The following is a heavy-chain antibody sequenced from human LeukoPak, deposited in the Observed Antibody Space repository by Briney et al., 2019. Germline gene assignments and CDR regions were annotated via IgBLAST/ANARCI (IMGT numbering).Heavy chain of an antibody. V-gene: IGHV4-59*08. CDR1: GGSISSYY. D-gene: IGHD3-22*01. J-gene: IGHJ4*02. CDR3: ARSGDYYDSSGYYAGYYFDY. CDR2: IYYSGST. Sequence: SETLSLTCTVSGGSISSYYWSWIRQPPGKGLEWIGYIYYSGSTNYNPSLKSRVTISVDTSKNQFSLKLSSVTAADTAVYYCARSGDYYDSSGYYAGYYFDYWGQGTLVTVSS.